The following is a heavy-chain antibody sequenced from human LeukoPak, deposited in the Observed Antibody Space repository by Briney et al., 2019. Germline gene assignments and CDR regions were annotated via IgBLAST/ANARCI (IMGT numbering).Heavy chain of an antibody. CDR1: GGSFSSGGYY. J-gene: IGHJ4*02. CDR2: IYYSGST. CDR3: ARDWSNYFDY. Sequence: SETLSLTCTVSGGSFSSGGYYWSWIRQHPGKGLEWIGYIYYSGSTYYNPSLRSRLTISLYTSKNQFPLKLSSVTAADTAVYYCARDWSNYFDYWGQGTLVTVSS. V-gene: IGHV4-31*03.